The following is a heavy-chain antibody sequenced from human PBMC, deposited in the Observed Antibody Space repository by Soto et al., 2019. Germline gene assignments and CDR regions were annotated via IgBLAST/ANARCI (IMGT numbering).Heavy chain of an antibody. Sequence: EVQLLESGGGLVQPGGSLRLSCAASGFTFRNYAMSWVRQAPGKGLEWVSAISGDGGTTYYADSVKGRFTISRDNSKNTLYLQLNSLRAEDTASYYCAKDQYGSSRWALDFEFWGQGTLVTVAP. J-gene: IGHJ4*02. CDR2: ISGDGGTT. CDR1: GFTFRNYA. D-gene: IGHD6-13*01. CDR3: AKDQYGSSRWALDFEF. V-gene: IGHV3-23*01.